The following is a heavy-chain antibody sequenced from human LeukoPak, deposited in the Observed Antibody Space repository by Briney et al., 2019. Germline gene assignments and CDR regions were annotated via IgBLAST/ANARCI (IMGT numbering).Heavy chain of an antibody. CDR1: GFNFNNYN. J-gene: IGHJ4*02. D-gene: IGHD5-24*01. V-gene: IGHV3-48*01. CDR2: ITLSSSTT. Sequence: AGGSLRLSCAASGFNFNNYNMNWVRQAPGKGLEWVSYITLSSSTTYHADSVKGRFIISRDNSKNTLYLQMSSLRAEDTAMYYCAKRDGYNQQSLDYWGQGTLVTVSS. CDR3: AKRDGYNQQSLDY.